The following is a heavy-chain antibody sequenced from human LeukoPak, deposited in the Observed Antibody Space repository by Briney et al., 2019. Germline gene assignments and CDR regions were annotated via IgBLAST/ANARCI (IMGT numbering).Heavy chain of an antibody. CDR3: AELGITMIGGV. V-gene: IGHV3-21*01. Sequence: MSGGSLRLSCEASGFTFTTYSMTWVRQAPGKGLEWVAIISSGSSAIFSADALKGRFTISRDDAKNLLYLDMNSLRAEDTAVYYCAELGITMIGGVWGKGTTVTISS. CDR1: GFTFTTYS. CDR2: ISSGSSAI. D-gene: IGHD3-10*02. J-gene: IGHJ6*04.